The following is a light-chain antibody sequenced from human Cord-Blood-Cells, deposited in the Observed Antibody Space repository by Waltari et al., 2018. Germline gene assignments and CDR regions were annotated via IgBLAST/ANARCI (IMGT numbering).Light chain of an antibody. CDR1: SSDVGGYNY. J-gene: IGLJ1*01. CDR2: DVS. CDR3: CSYAGSYTYV. V-gene: IGLV2-11*01. Sequence: QSALTQPRSVSGSPGQSVTISCTGTSSDVGGYNYVSWYQQHPGKAPKLMIYDVSNRHSGVPERFSGSKSVNTASLTISGLQAEDEADYYCCSYAGSYTYVFGTGTKVTVL.